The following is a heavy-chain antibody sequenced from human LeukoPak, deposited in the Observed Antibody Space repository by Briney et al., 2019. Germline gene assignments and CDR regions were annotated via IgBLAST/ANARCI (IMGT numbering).Heavy chain of an antibody. D-gene: IGHD3-10*02. CDR2: MNPNSGGT. J-gene: IGHJ4*02. CDR1: VYTFTGHY. Sequence: ASVKVSCKASVYTFTGHYIHWVRQAPGQGLEWMGWMNPNSGGTNYAQKFQGRVTMTRDTSISTAYMELSRLTSDDTAVYYCARDLGSGSVYWGQGTLVTVSS. V-gene: IGHV1-2*02. CDR3: ARDLGSGSVY.